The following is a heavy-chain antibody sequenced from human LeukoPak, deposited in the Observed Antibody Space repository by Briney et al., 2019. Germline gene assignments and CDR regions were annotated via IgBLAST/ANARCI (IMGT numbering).Heavy chain of an antibody. V-gene: IGHV1-2*02. D-gene: IGHD2-15*01. CDR1: GYSFTGYF. CDR2: INPHSGST. CDR3: ARRGLAASSDC. J-gene: IGHJ4*02. Sequence: ASAKVSCKASGYSFTGYFILWMRQAPGQGLDWLGWINPHSGSTNYAPKFQGRVTSTRDTSINTVYLEVTSLRPDDTAIYYCARRGLAASSDCWGQGTLVTVSS.